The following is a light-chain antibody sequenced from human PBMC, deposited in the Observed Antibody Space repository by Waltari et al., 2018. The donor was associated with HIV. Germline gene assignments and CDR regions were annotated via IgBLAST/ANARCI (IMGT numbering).Light chain of an antibody. V-gene: IGLV1-44*01. CDR3: AAWDDSLNAYV. CDR2: SNN. J-gene: IGLJ1*01. CDR1: SSNIESNP. Sequence: QSVLTQPPSASGTPGQRVTVSCSGRSSNIESNPVNWYQHLPKTAPKLLIYSNNPRPSGVPDRFSGSKSGTSASLAISGLQSEDEADYYCAAWDDSLNAYVFGTGTKVTVL.